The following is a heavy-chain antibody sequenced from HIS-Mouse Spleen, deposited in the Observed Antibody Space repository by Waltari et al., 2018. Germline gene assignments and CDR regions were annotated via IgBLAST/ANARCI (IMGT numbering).Heavy chain of an antibody. CDR2: IYHSGST. CDR3: ARDYPIAAAGTFAFDI. D-gene: IGHD6-13*01. V-gene: IGHV4-38-2*02. J-gene: IGHJ3*02. Sequence: QVQLQESGPGLVKPSETLSLTCTVSGYSISSGYYSGCIRQPPGKGLEWIGSIYHSGSTYYNPSLKSRVTISVDTSKNQFSLKLSSVTAADTAVYYCARDYPIAAAGTFAFDIWGQGTMVTVSS. CDR1: GYSISSGYY.